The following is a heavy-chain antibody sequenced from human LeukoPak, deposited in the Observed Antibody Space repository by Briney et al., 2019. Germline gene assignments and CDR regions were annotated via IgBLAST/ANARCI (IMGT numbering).Heavy chain of an antibody. CDR3: ARASSEPYYYDSSGYLDY. D-gene: IGHD3-22*01. CDR2: IYYSGST. J-gene: IGHJ4*02. CDR1: GGSISSGGYY. V-gene: IGHV4-31*03. Sequence: SQTLSLTCTVSGGSISSGGYYWSWLRQHPGKGLEWIGYIYYSGSTYYNPSLKSRVTISVDTSKNQFSLKLSSVTAADTAVYYCARASSEPYYYDSSGYLDYWGQGTLVTVSS.